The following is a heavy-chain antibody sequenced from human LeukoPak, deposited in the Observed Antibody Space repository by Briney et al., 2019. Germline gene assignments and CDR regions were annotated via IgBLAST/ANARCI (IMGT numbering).Heavy chain of an antibody. CDR1: GFTFSNYA. D-gene: IGHD5-18*01. V-gene: IGHV3-23*01. CDR3: TKGTIWLPFDY. Sequence: GGSLRLSCAASGFTFSNYAMSWARQAPGKGLEWVSAISGSGGSTYYADAVKGRFTISRDNSKNTLYLQMNSLRAEDTAVYYCTKGTIWLPFDYWGQGTLVTVSS. J-gene: IGHJ4*02. CDR2: ISGSGGST.